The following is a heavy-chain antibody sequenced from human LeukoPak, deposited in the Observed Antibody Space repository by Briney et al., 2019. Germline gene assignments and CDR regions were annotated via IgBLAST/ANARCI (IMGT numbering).Heavy chain of an antibody. J-gene: IGHJ5*02. CDR1: GFTFSRYG. V-gene: IGHV3-33*03. CDR3: AKDECGGNRPRLLCDL. D-gene: IGHD4-23*01. CDR2: ICHDGRSK. Sequence: TLRLSSAASGFTFSRYGMYRDPQGPGKGLMGGVVICHDGRSKYYTQSVKGRFTTYTANSKNTLDLPMISLRDEDTAEYSCAKDECGGNRPRLLCDLWAQGTVVSV.